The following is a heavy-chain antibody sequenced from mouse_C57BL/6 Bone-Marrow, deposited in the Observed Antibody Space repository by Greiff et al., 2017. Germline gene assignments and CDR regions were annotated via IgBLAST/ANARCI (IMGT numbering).Heavy chain of an antibody. J-gene: IGHJ3*01. CDR3: AVIYYDYDVGCAY. D-gene: IGHD2-4*01. V-gene: IGHV1-7*01. Sequence: QVQLQQSGAELAKPGASVKLSCKASGYTFTSYWMHWVKQRPGQGLEWIGYINPSSGYTKYNQKFKDKATLTADKSSSTAYIQLSSLTYEDSAVYYCAVIYYDYDVGCAYGGQGTLVTVSA. CDR2: INPSSGYT. CDR1: GYTFTSYW.